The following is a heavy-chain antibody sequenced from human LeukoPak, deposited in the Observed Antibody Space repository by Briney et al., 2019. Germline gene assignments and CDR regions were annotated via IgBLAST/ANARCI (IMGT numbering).Heavy chain of an antibody. CDR1: GFTVSSNY. CDR2: ISSSSSTI. D-gene: IGHD4-17*01. CDR3: ARDQTTVTTGEYYFDY. Sequence: GGSLRLSCAASGFTVSSNYMSWVRQAPGKGLEWVSYISSSSSTIYYADSVKGRFTISRDNAKNSLYLQMNSLRAEDTAVYYCARDQTTVTTGEYYFDYWGQGTLVTVSS. J-gene: IGHJ4*02. V-gene: IGHV3-48*01.